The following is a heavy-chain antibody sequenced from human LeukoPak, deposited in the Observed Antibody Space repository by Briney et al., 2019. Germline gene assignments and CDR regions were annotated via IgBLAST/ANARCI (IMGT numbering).Heavy chain of an antibody. D-gene: IGHD6-13*01. CDR1: GFTFSSSA. CDR2: ISGSGGST. CDR3: AKAAWIAAAGTGSDY. V-gene: IGHV3-23*01. Sequence: GGSLRLSCAASGFTFSSSAMSWVRQAPGKGLEWVSAISGSGGSTYYADSVKGRFTISRDNSKNTLYLQMNSLRAEDTAVYYYAKAAWIAAAGTGSDYWGQGTLVTVSS. J-gene: IGHJ4*02.